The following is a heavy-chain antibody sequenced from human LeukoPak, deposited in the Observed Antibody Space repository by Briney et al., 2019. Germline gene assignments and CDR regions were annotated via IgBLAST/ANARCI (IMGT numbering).Heavy chain of an antibody. CDR2: IYSTGST. CDR1: GGSISIHF. CDR3: AREGYGSSPRPFDY. Sequence: SETLSLTCTVSGGSISIHFWSWLRQPAGKALEWIGRIYSTGSTDYNPSLKSRVTMSVDTSKIQFSLKLSSVTAADTAVYFCAREGYGSSPRPFDYWGQGTLVTVSS. D-gene: IGHD1-26*01. V-gene: IGHV4-4*07. J-gene: IGHJ4*02.